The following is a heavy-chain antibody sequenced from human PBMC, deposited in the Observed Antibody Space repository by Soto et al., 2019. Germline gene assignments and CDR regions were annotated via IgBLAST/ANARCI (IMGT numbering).Heavy chain of an antibody. CDR2: IWYGGSNK. CDR3: ARGWERATIVSGDYYGMDV. D-gene: IGHD5-12*01. CDR1: GFTFSSYG. V-gene: IGHV3-33*01. J-gene: IGHJ6*02. Sequence: QVQLVESGGGVVQPGRSLRLSCAASGFTFSSYGMLWVRQAPGKGLEWVAGIWYGGSNKYYADSVKGRLTISRDNSKNTLYLQMNSLGAEDTAVYYCARGWERATIVSGDYYGMDVWGQGTTVTVSS.